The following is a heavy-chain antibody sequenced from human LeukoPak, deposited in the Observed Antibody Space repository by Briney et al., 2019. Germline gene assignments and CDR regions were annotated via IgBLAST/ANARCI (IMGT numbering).Heavy chain of an antibody. D-gene: IGHD5-12*01. CDR3: ARDPLEASNYYGMDV. V-gene: IGHV4-30-4*01. CDR1: GGSLSSGDYY. J-gene: IGHJ6*02. CDR2: IYYSGST. Sequence: SQTLSLTCTVSGGSLSSGDYYWSWIRQPPGKGLEWIGYIYYSGSTYYNPSLKSRVTISVDTSKNQFSLKLSSVTAADTAVYYCARDPLEASNYYGMDVWGQGTTVTVSS.